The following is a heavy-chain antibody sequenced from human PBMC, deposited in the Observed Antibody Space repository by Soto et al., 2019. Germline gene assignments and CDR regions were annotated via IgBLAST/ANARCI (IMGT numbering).Heavy chain of an antibody. V-gene: IGHV4-31*03. CDR1: GGSISSGGYY. J-gene: IGHJ4*02. D-gene: IGHD3-10*01. Sequence: HVQLQESGPGLVKPSQTLSLTCTVSGGSISSGGYYWSWIRQHPGKGLEWIGYIYYSGSTYYNPSLKSRVTISVDTSKNQCSLKLSSVTAADTAVYYCARWGVLLCFGFDYWGQGTLVTVSS. CDR2: IYYSGST. CDR3: ARWGVLLCFGFDY.